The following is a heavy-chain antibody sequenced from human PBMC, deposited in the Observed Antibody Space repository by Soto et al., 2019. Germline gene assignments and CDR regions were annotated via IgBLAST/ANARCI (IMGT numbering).Heavy chain of an antibody. Sequence: QITLKESGPTLVKPTQTLTLTCTFSGFSLRTSGVGVGWIRQPPGKALEWLALIYWDDDKRYSPSLKSRLTITQDTSKNPAVLTMNNMEHVDTATYYCAHLSAGGFYFDYGGQGTLVTVSS. J-gene: IGHJ4*02. CDR3: AHLSAGGFYFDY. CDR2: IYWDDDK. D-gene: IGHD1-26*01. V-gene: IGHV2-5*02. CDR1: GFSLRTSGVG.